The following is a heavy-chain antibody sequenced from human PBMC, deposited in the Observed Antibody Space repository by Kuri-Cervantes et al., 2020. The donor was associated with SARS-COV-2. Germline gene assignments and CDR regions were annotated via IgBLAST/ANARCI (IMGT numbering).Heavy chain of an antibody. CDR2: ISSDGSNK. J-gene: IGHJ6*03. CDR1: GFTFSSYA. Sequence: GGSLRLSCAASGFTFSSYAMHWVRQAPGKGLAWVSVISSDGSNKYYADSVKGRFTISRDNSKNTLYLQMNSLRAEDTAVYYCARDGVEFYYYYYYMDVWGKGTTVTVSS. V-gene: IGHV3-30*04. D-gene: IGHD2-8*01. CDR3: ARDGVEFYYYYYYMDV.